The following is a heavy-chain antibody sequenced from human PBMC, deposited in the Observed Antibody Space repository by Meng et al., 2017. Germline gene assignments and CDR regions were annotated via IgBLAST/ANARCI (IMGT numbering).Heavy chain of an antibody. CDR2: ITPSGGST. CDR1: GYTFTSYY. J-gene: IGHJ4*02. V-gene: IGHV1-46*01. CDR3: AGDSVYYYDSSGYYFDY. D-gene: IGHD3-22*01. Sequence: ASVKVSCKASGYTFTSYYMHWVRQDPGQGREWRGIITPSGGSTSYAQKFQGRVTMTRDTSTSTVYMELSSLRSEDTAVYYGAGDSVYYYDSSGYYFDYWGQGTLVTVSS.